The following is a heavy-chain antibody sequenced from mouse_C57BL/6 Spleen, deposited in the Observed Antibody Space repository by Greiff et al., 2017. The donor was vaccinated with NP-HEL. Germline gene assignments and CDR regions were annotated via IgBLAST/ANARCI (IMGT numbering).Heavy chain of an antibody. CDR3: ARGAVVATGGY. Sequence: QVQLQQPGAELVRPGSSVKLSCKASGYTFTSYWMHWVKQRPIQGLEWIGNIDPSDSETHYNQKFKDKATLTVDKSSSTAYMQLSSLTSEDSAVYYCARGAVVATGGYWGQGTTLTVSS. V-gene: IGHV1-52*01. J-gene: IGHJ2*01. CDR1: GYTFTSYW. D-gene: IGHD1-1*01. CDR2: IDPSDSET.